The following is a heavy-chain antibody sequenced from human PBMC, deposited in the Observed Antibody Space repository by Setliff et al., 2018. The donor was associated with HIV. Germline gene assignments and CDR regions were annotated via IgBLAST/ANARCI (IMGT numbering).Heavy chain of an antibody. CDR1: GGSISSHY. J-gene: IGHJ3*02. CDR3: ARDLEFSSPFDAFDI. Sequence: SETLSLTCTVSGGSISSHYWSWIRQPPGKGLEWIGSIYYSGSTNYNPSLKSRVTISVDTSKNQFSLKLSSVTAADTAVYYCARDLEFSSPFDAFDIWGQGTMGTVSS. D-gene: IGHD6-6*01. CDR2: IYYSGST. V-gene: IGHV4-59*11.